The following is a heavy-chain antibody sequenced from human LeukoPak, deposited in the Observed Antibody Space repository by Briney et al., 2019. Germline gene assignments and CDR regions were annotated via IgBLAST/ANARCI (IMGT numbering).Heavy chain of an antibody. V-gene: IGHV3-23*01. CDR3: AKVGSPGVVVVAATPYYFDY. Sequence: QSGGSLRLSCAASGFTFSSYGMSWVRQAPGEGLEWVSAISGRGGSTYYADSVKGRFTISRDNSKDTLYLQMNSLRAEDTAVYYCAKVGSPGVVVVAATPYYFDYWGQGTLVTVSS. D-gene: IGHD2-15*01. CDR1: GFTFSSYG. CDR2: ISGRGGST. J-gene: IGHJ4*02.